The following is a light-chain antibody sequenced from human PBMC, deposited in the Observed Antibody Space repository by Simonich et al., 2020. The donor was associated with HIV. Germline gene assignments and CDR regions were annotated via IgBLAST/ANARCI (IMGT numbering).Light chain of an antibody. CDR2: WAS. Sequence: DIVMTQSPASLAVSLGERATINCKSSQSVLYSSNNKNYLAWYQQKPGHPPNLLIYWASTRESGVPYRFSASGSGTDFTLTISSLQAEDVAIYYCQQYYSTPPTFGQGTKVEIK. J-gene: IGKJ1*01. CDR1: QSVLYSSNNKNY. CDR3: QQYYSTPPT. V-gene: IGKV4-1*01.